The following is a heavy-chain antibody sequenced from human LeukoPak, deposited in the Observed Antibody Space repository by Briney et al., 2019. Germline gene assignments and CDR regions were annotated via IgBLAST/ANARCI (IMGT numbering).Heavy chain of an antibody. J-gene: IGHJ4*02. CDR2: IQQDGNEK. D-gene: IGHD3-10*01. CDR1: GFTFSTYW. Sequence: GGSLRLSCAASGFTFSTYWMSWVRQAPGKGLEWVANIQQDGNEKYYVDSVKGRFTISRDNSKNTLYLQMNSLRPEDTAVYYCAKVGSHFGDYWGQGTLVIVTS. V-gene: IGHV3-7*01. CDR3: AKVGSHFGDY.